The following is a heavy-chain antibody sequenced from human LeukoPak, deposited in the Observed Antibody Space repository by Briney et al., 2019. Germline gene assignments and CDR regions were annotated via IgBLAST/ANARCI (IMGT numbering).Heavy chain of an antibody. V-gene: IGHV3-7*03. D-gene: IGHD3-16*01. CDR2: IKQDGSEK. Sequence: GGSLRLSCAASGFTFSSYWMNWVRQAPGKGLEWVANIKQDGSEKYYVDPVKGRFTISRDNAKNSLYLQMSNLRAEDTAVYFCARGGGLDVWGQGATVTVSS. CDR1: GFTFSSYW. J-gene: IGHJ6*02. CDR3: ARGGGLDV.